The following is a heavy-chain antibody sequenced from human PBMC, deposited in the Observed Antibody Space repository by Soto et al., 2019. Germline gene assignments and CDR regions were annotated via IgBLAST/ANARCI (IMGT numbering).Heavy chain of an antibody. Sequence: ASVKVSCKASGYTFTNYAMHWVRQAPGQRLEWMGWINAGNGNTKYAQKFQGRVTITKDTSASTAYMELSSLRSEDTAVYYCALAVAQVGDAFDIWGQGTMVTVS. CDR3: ALAVAQVGDAFDI. CDR2: INAGNGNT. D-gene: IGHD6-19*01. V-gene: IGHV1-3*01. CDR1: GYTFTNYA. J-gene: IGHJ3*02.